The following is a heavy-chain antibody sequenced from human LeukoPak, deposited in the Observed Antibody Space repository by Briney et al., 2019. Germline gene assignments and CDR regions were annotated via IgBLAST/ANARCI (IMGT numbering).Heavy chain of an antibody. CDR3: ALSEYGEALFDH. V-gene: IGHV4-31*03. D-gene: IGHD3-10*01. J-gene: IGHJ4*02. CDR1: GVSIASNTRY. CDR2: ISYSDPT. Sequence: PSETLSLTCTVSGVSIASNTRYWPWIRQLPGTGLEWIGFISYSDPTSYNPSLRSRVAFSLDTSKNQFSLQLHSVTAADTAVYYCALSEYGEALFDHWGQGSLVTVSS.